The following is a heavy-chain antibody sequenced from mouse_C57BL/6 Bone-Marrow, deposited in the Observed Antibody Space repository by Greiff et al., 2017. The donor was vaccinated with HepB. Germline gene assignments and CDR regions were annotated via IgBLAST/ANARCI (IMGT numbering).Heavy chain of an antibody. CDR2: IYPRSGNT. CDR1: GYTFTSYG. CDR3: ARFYGSSLYSAMDY. J-gene: IGHJ4*01. V-gene: IGHV1-81*01. D-gene: IGHD1-1*01. Sequence: VQLVESGAELARPGASVKLSCKASGYTFTSYGISWVKQRTGQGLEWIGEIYPRSGNTYYNEKFKGKATLTADKSSSTAYMELRSLTSEDSAVYVCARFYGSSLYSAMDYWGQGTSVTVSS.